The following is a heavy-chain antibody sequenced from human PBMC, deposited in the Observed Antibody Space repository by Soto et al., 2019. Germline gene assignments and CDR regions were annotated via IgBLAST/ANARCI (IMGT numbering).Heavy chain of an antibody. V-gene: IGHV1-18*01. J-gene: IGHJ6*02. CDR2: ISAYNGNT. Sequence: ASVKVSCKAAGYTFTSYGISWVRQAPGQGLEWMGWISAYNGNTNYAQKLQGRVTMTTDTSTSTAYMELRSLRSDDTAVYYCARDQGVLTVYYYCGMDVWGQGTTVTVAS. CDR1: GYTFTSYG. CDR3: ARDQGVLTVYYYCGMDV. D-gene: IGHD3-10*01.